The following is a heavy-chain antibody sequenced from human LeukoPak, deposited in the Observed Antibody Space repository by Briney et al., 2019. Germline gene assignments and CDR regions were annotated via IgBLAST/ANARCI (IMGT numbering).Heavy chain of an antibody. V-gene: IGHV3-23*01. CDR3: AKDNFLQWLVLFDY. J-gene: IGHJ4*02. Sequence: GGSLRLSCVASGFTFSSYAMSWVRQAPGKGPEWVSAISGSGGSTYYADSVKGRFTISRDNSKNTLYLQMNSLRAEDTAVYYCAKDNFLQWLVLFDYWGQGTLVTVSS. D-gene: IGHD6-19*01. CDR2: ISGSGGST. CDR1: GFTFSSYA.